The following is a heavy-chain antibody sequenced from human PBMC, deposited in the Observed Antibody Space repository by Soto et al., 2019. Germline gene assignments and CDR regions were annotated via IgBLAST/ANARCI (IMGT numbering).Heavy chain of an antibody. V-gene: IGHV1-46*01. CDR3: ARDLISHYYDSSGPDAFDI. J-gene: IGHJ3*02. Sequence: ASVKVSCKASGYTFTSTWMHWVRQAPGQGLEWMGIINPYGGAATYAEKFQGRVTMTRDTSTATDYMELSSLRSEDTAVYYCARDLISHYYDSSGPDAFDIWGQGTMVTVSS. D-gene: IGHD3-22*01. CDR1: GYTFTSTW. CDR2: INPYGGAA.